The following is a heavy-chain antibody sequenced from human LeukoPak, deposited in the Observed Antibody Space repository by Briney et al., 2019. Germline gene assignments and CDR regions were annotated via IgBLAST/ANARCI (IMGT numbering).Heavy chain of an antibody. Sequence: ASVKVSCKASGYTFTSYGISWVRLAPGQGLEWMGWINTNTGNPTYAQGFTGRFVFSLDTSVSTAYLQISSLKAEDTAVYYCARDLGFGGEDHDYWGQGTLVTVSS. V-gene: IGHV7-4-1*02. J-gene: IGHJ4*02. CDR2: INTNTGNP. CDR3: ARDLGFGGEDHDY. CDR1: GYTFTSYG. D-gene: IGHD2-21*01.